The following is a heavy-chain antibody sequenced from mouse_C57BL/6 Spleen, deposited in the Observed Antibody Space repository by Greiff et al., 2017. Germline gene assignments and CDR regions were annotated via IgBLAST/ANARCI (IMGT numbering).Heavy chain of an antibody. D-gene: IGHD3-3*01. J-gene: IGHJ1*03. V-gene: IGHV1-63*01. CDR3: ARSRGTGYFDV. CDR1: GYTFTNYW. Sequence: QVQLQQSGAELVRPGTSVKMSCKASGYTFTNYWIGWAKQRPGHGLEWIGDIYPGGGYTNSNEKFKGKATLTADKSSSTAYMQFSSLTSEDSAIYYCARSRGTGYFDVWGTGTTVTVSS. CDR2: IYPGGGYT.